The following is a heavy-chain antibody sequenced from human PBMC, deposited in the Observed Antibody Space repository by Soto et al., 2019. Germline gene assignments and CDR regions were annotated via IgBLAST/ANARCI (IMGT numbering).Heavy chain of an antibody. Sequence: QVHLVQSGAEVKKPGASVKVSCKASGYSFTNYAIHWVRQAPGQRLEWMGWINADNGNTKYSQRFQGRVTITRDTSASTAYMELTSLRSEDTAVYYCEREESSNVGAFDIWGQGTMVTVSS. J-gene: IGHJ3*02. CDR2: INADNGNT. CDR3: EREESSNVGAFDI. CDR1: GYSFTNYA. V-gene: IGHV1-3*01. D-gene: IGHD3-10*01.